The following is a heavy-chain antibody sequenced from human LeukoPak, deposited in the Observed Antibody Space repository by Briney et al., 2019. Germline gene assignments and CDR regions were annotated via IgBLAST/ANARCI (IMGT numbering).Heavy chain of an antibody. CDR1: GYRFTSYW. CDR2: IDPSDSYT. Sequence: GESLKISFKGSGYRFTSYWISWVRPMPGKGLEWVGKIDPSDSYTNYSPSFQGHVTISADKSISTAYLQWSSLKASDTAMYYCARLPMVRGVIASFDYWGQGTLVTVSS. CDR3: ARLPMVRGVIASFDY. D-gene: IGHD3-10*01. J-gene: IGHJ4*02. V-gene: IGHV5-10-1*01.